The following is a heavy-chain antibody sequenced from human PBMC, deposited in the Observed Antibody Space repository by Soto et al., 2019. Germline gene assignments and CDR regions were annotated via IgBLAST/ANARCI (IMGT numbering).Heavy chain of an antibody. J-gene: IGHJ6*02. CDR1: GLTLNTSGVS. V-gene: IGHV2-5*02. CDR2: IFWDDDK. Sequence: QITLKESGPTLVKPTQTLTLTCAISGLTLNTSGVSVGWIRQPPGKALEWLALIFWDDDKRYSPSLKGRLTITKDTSKNQVVLTMTNVDPVDTATYYCVHRDHYYDGMDVWGQGTTVTVSS. CDR3: VHRDHYYDGMDV.